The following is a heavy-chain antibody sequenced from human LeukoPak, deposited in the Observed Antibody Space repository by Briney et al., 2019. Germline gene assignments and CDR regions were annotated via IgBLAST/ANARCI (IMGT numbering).Heavy chain of an antibody. D-gene: IGHD6-19*01. CDR2: INAGNGNT. CDR1: GYTFTSYA. J-gene: IGHJ5*02. CDR3: ASSGWYQLNWFDP. V-gene: IGHV1-3*01. Sequence: ASVKVSCKASGYTFTSYAMHWVRQAPAQRLEWMGWINAGNGNTKYSQKFQGRVTITRDTSASTAYMELSSLRSEDTAVYYCASSGWYQLNWFDPWGQGTLVTVSS.